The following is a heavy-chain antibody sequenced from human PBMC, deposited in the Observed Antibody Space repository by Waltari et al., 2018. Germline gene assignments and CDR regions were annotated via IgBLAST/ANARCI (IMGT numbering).Heavy chain of an antibody. CDR2: IYHSGST. J-gene: IGHJ4*02. CDR1: GGSISSSNR. Sequence: QVQLQESGPGLVKPSGTLSLTCAVSGGSISSSNRWGWVRQPPGKGLEWIGEIYHSGSTNYNPSLKSRVTISVDKSKNQFSLKLSSVTAADTAVYYCARAEQQLPESPFDYWGQGTLVTVSS. V-gene: IGHV4-4*02. CDR3: ARAEQQLPESPFDY. D-gene: IGHD6-13*01.